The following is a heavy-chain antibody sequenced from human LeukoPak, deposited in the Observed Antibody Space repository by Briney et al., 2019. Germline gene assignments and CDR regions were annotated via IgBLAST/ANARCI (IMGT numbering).Heavy chain of an antibody. Sequence: GGSLRLSCAPSGFTFSDYYMSWIRHAPGKGLEWVSYITSTSSYTNYADSVKGRFTISRDNAKKSLYLQMNSLRAEDTAVYYCARALGTAGTSYWGQGTLVTVSS. CDR2: ITSTSSYT. CDR1: GFTFSDYY. V-gene: IGHV3-11*05. D-gene: IGHD6-13*01. J-gene: IGHJ4*02. CDR3: ARALGTAGTSY.